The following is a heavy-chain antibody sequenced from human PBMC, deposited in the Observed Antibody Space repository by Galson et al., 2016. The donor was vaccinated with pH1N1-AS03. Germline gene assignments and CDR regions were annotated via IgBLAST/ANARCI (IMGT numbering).Heavy chain of an antibody. Sequence: SLRLSCAASGFTFSSYGMHWVRQAPGKGLEWVAVISYDGSNKYYADSVKGRFTISRDNSKNTLYLQMKSLTAEDTAVYYCAKDLGTHYYGMDVWGQGTTVTVSS. J-gene: IGHJ6*02. CDR1: GFTFSSYG. V-gene: IGHV3-30*18. CDR3: AKDLGTHYYGMDV. CDR2: ISYDGSNK.